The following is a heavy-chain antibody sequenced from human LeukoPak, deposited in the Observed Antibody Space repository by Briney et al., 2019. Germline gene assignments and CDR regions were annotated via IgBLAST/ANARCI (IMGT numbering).Heavy chain of an antibody. CDR2: ISSSGSTV. CDR3: ARVYYSSGWYEGIYFDY. D-gene: IGHD6-19*01. V-gene: IGHV3-11*01. J-gene: IGHJ4*02. Sequence: GGSLRLSCAASGFTFSDYYMSWIRQAPGKGLEWVSYISSSGSTVYYADSVKGRFTISRGNAKNSLYLQMNSLRVEDTAVYYCARVYYSSGWYEGIYFDYWGQGTLVTVSS. CDR1: GFTFSDYY.